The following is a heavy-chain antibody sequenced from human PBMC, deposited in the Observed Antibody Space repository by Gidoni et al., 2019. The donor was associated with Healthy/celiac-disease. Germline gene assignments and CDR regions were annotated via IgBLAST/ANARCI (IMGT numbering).Heavy chain of an antibody. V-gene: IGHV3-74*01. CDR3: AREVNSWSYSFPNAEYFQH. J-gene: IGHJ1*01. D-gene: IGHD1-26*01. CDR1: GFPFSSNG. Sequence: EVQLVESGGGLVQPGGSRRLSFAASGFPFSSNGSHWVRQAPGKGLLGVSRINGDGRSTSYADSVKGRFTISRDNAKNTLYLQRNSLRAEDTAVYYCAREVNSWSYSFPNAEYFQHWGQGTLVTVSS. CDR2: INGDGRST.